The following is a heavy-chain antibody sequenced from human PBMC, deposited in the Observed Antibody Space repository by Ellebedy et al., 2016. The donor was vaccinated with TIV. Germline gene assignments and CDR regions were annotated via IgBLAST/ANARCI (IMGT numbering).Heavy chain of an antibody. CDR3: ARDPGYSSSHENYH. CDR1: GFTFSSYS. Sequence: GESLKISCAASGFTFSSYSMNWVRQAPGKGLEWVSSISSSSSYIYYADSVKGRFTISRDNAKNSLYLQMNSLRAEDTAVYYCARDPGYSSSHENYHWGQGTLVTVSS. J-gene: IGHJ1*01. CDR2: ISSSSSYI. V-gene: IGHV3-21*01. D-gene: IGHD6-13*01.